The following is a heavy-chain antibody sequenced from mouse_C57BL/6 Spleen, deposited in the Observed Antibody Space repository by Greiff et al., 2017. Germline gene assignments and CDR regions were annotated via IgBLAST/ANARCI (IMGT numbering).Heavy chain of an antibody. CDR2: IDPNSGGT. D-gene: IGHD1-1*01. CDR3: ARSAPPIYYYFDY. J-gene: IGHJ2*01. V-gene: IGHV1-72*01. Sequence: VQLQQSGAELVKPGASVKLSCKASGYTFTSYWMHWVKQRPGRGLEWIGRIDPNSGGTKYNEKFKSKATLTVDKPSSTAYMQLSSLTSEDSAVYYCARSAPPIYYYFDYWGQGTTLTVSS. CDR1: GYTFTSYW.